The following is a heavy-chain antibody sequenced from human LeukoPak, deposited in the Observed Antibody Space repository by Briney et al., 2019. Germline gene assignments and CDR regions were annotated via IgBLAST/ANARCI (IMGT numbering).Heavy chain of an antibody. Sequence: QTGGSLRLSCAASGLTFSSYAIHWVRQAPGKGLEWVAVISYDGSNKYYADSVKGRSTISRDNSKNTLYLQMNSLRAEDTAVYYCARITMSRFDPWGQGTLVTVS. D-gene: IGHD3-10*02. V-gene: IGHV3-30*04. J-gene: IGHJ5*02. CDR2: ISYDGSNK. CDR3: ARITMSRFDP. CDR1: GLTFSSYA.